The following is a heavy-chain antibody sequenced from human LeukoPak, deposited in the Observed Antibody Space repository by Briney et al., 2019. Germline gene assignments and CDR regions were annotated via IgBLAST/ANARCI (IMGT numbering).Heavy chain of an antibody. CDR2: ISSSGSTI. CDR3: ARGYQRPDY. D-gene: IGHD2-2*01. J-gene: IGHJ4*02. V-gene: IGHV3-48*03. CDR1: GFTFSSYE. Sequence: GGSLRLSCAASGFTFSSYEINWVRQAPGKGLEWVSYISSSGSTIYYADSVKGRFTISRDNAMNSVYLQMNSLRVEDTAVYYCARGYQRPDYWGQGTLITVSS.